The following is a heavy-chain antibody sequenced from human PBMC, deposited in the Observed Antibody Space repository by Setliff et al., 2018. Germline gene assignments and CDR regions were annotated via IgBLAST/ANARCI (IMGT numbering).Heavy chain of an antibody. V-gene: IGHV4-59*11. CDR3: ARGGVDTAMVYYFDY. CDR2: IYYSGST. D-gene: IGHD5-18*01. CDR1: GGSISSHY. J-gene: IGHJ4*02. Sequence: NLSLTCTVSGGSISSHYWSWIRQPPGKGLEWIGSIYYSGSTNYNPSLKSRVTISVDTSKNQFSPKLSSVTAADTAVYYCARGGVDTAMVYYFDYWGQGTLVTVSS.